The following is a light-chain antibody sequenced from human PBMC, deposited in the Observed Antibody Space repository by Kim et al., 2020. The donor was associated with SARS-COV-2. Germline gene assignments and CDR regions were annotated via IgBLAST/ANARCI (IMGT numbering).Light chain of an antibody. Sequence: SYELTQPPSASVSPGQTASITCSGYKLGDKYVSWYQQKPGQSPLVVIYQDNQRPSGIPERFSGSNSGNTATLTISGTQAMDEADYYCQAWDSSTHNYVFGAGTKVTVL. V-gene: IGLV3-1*01. CDR2: QDN. CDR1: KLGDKY. CDR3: QAWDSSTHNYV. J-gene: IGLJ1*01.